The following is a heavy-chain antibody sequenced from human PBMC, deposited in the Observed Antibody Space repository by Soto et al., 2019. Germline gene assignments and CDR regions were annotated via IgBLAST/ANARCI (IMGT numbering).Heavy chain of an antibody. D-gene: IGHD3-3*01. CDR3: AREHYDFWSGYSNFDY. J-gene: IGHJ4*02. CDR2: ISSSSSTI. Sequence: ESGGGLVQPGGSLRLSCAASGFTFSSYSMNWVRQAPGKGLEWVSYISSSSSTIYYADSVKGRFTISRDNAKNSLYLQMNSLRAEDTAVYYCAREHYDFWSGYSNFDYWGQGTLVTVSS. V-gene: IGHV3-48*01. CDR1: GFTFSSYS.